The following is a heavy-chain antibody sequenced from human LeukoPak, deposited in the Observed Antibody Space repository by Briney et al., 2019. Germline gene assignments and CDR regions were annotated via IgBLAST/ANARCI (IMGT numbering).Heavy chain of an antibody. CDR1: GYTFSAYW. J-gene: IGHJ4*02. D-gene: IGHD4-23*01. CDR3: ARKTVVGSYFDY. V-gene: IGHV3-7*03. CDR2: IKQDGSDK. Sequence: GGSLRLSCAASGYTFSAYWMSWVRQAPGKGLEWVANIKQDGSDKYYVDSVKGRFTISRDNAKNSLYLQMNSLRAEDTAVYYCARKTVVGSYFDYWGQGTPVTVSS.